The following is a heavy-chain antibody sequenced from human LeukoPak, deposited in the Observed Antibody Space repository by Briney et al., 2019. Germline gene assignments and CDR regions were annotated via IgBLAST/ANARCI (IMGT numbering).Heavy chain of an antibody. J-gene: IGHJ4*02. D-gene: IGHD2-2*01. CDR1: GGSISSSTDY. V-gene: IGHV4-39*07. Sequence: SETLSLTCTVSGGSISSSTDYWGWIRQPPGKGLEWIGSIYYSGSTYYKPSLKSRVTISVDTSKNQFSLKLSSVTAADTAVYYCAGQTRYCSSTSCYGKAGDYWGQGTLVTVSS. CDR3: AGQTRYCSSTSCYGKAGDY. CDR2: IYYSGST.